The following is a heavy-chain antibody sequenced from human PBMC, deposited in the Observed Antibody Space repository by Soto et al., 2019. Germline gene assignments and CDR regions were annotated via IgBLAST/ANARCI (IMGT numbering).Heavy chain of an antibody. CDR2: ISSGSSTI. CDR3: ARAGGWELIPG. V-gene: IGHV3-48*01. Sequence: GSLRLSCAASGFTFSSYSMNWVRQAPGKGLEWVSYISSGSSTIYYADSVKGRFTISRDNAKNSLFLQMNSLRAEDTAVYYCARAGGWELIPGWGQGTVGTVS. D-gene: IGHD3-10*01. CDR1: GFTFSSYS. J-gene: IGHJ4*02.